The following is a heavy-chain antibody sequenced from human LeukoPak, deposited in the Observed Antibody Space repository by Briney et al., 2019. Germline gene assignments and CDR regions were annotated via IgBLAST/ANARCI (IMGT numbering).Heavy chain of an antibody. CDR2: IYTSGST. V-gene: IGHV4-61*02. D-gene: IGHD3/OR15-3a*01. CDR1: GGSISSGSYY. CDR3: ARGRGLFSY. J-gene: IGHJ4*02. Sequence: SETLSLTCTVSGGSISSGSYYWSWIRQPAGKGLEWIGRIYTSGSTNYNPSLKSRVTISVDTSKNQFSLKLSSVTAADTAVYYCARGRGLFSYWGQGTLVTVSS.